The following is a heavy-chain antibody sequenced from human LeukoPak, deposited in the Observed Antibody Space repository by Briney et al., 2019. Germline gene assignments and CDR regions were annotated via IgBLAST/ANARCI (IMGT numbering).Heavy chain of an antibody. CDR1: GFTFSSYG. D-gene: IGHD6-6*01. J-gene: IGHJ4*02. V-gene: IGHV3-30*18. CDR3: AKDPPSGSSTSFDY. Sequence: GRSLRLSCAASGFTFSSYGMHWVRQAPGKGLEWVAVISYDGSNKYYADSVKGRFTFSRDNSKNTLYLQMNSLRAEDTAVYYCAKDPPSGSSTSFDYWGQGTLVTVSS. CDR2: ISYDGSNK.